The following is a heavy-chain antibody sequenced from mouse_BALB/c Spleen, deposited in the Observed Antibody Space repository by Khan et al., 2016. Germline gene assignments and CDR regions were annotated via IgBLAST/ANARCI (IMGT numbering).Heavy chain of an antibody. CDR3: ARDRCYGTSYFDD. Sequence: QVQLKESGPGLVEPSQRLSITCTVSGSTLTTYGVHWVRQPPGKGLEWLGVIWAGGSTNYNSALMSRLSISKDNSKSQAFLKMNSLQTDDTATYXCARDRCYGTSYFDDWGPGTTLTVSS. CDR2: IWAGGST. J-gene: IGHJ2*01. D-gene: IGHD1-1*01. CDR1: GSTLTTYG. V-gene: IGHV2-9*02.